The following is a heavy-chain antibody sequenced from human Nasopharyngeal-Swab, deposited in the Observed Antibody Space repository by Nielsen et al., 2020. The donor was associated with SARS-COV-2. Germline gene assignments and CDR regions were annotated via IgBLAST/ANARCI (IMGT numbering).Heavy chain of an antibody. V-gene: IGHV3-66*04. J-gene: IGHJ4*02. Sequence: GGSLRLSCEVSGFSVSYNYMSWVRQAPGKGLEWVAVIYSLVETHYTDSVRGRFTISRDNSKNMVNLQLNSLRAEDTAVYYCAKQYYDSLTDWVFDSWGQGTLVTVSS. CDR3: AKQYYDSLTDWVFDS. D-gene: IGHD3-9*01. CDR1: GFSVSYNY. CDR2: IYSLVET.